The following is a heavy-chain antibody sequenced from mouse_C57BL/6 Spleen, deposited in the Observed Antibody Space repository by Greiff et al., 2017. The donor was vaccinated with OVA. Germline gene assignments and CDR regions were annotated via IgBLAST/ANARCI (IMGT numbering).Heavy chain of an antibody. CDR1: GYTFTSYW. CDR3: ARGGYYGIDY. J-gene: IGHJ4*01. Sequence: QVQLQQPGAELVMPGASVKLSCKASGYTFTSYWMHWVKQRPGQGLEWIGEIDPSDSYINYNQKFKGKSPLTVDNSSSTAYMQLSSLTFEDAAVYYCARGGYYGIDYWGQGTLVTVSS. CDR2: IDPSDSYI. V-gene: IGHV1-69*01.